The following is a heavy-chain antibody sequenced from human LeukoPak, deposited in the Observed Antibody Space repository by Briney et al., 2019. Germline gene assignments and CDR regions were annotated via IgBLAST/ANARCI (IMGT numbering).Heavy chain of an antibody. D-gene: IGHD3-22*01. CDR1: GFTFSSYA. V-gene: IGHV3-23*01. Sequence: GGSLRLSCAASGFTFSSYAMSWVRQAPGKGLEWVSAISGSGGSTYYADSVKGRFTISRDNSKNTLYLQMNSLRAEDTAVYYCAKGSDYYDSSGYYRESYYYYYYGMDVWGQGTTVTISS. CDR2: ISGSGGST. J-gene: IGHJ6*02. CDR3: AKGSDYYDSSGYYRESYYYYYYGMDV.